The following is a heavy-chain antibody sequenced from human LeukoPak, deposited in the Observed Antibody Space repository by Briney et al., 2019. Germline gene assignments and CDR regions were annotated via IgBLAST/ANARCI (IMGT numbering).Heavy chain of an antibody. CDR3: ARGGYYDSSGYIDY. J-gene: IGHJ4*02. CDR1: GGTFSSYA. Sequence: ASVKVSFKASGGTFSSYAISWVRQAPGQGLEWMGRVIPILGIANYAQKFQGRVTITADKSTSTAYMELSSLRSEDTAVYYCARGGYYDSSGYIDYWGQGTLVTVSS. D-gene: IGHD3-22*01. CDR2: VIPILGIA. V-gene: IGHV1-69*04.